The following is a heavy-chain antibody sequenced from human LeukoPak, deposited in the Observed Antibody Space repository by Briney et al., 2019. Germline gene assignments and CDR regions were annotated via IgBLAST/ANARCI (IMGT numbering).Heavy chain of an antibody. Sequence: GASVKVSCKASGYTFTGYYMHWVRQAPGQGLEWMRWINPNSGGTNYAQKFQGWVTMTRDTSISTAYMELSRLRSDDTAVYYCARGGSGGSSYFDYWGQGTLVTVSS. CDR2: INPNSGGT. CDR1: GYTFTGYY. J-gene: IGHJ4*02. V-gene: IGHV1-2*04. D-gene: IGHD2-15*01. CDR3: ARGGSGGSSYFDY.